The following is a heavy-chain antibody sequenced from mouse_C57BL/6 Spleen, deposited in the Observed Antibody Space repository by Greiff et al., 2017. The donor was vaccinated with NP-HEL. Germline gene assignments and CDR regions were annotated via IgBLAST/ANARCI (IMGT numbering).Heavy chain of an antibody. CDR3: ARSAPLYFDV. J-gene: IGHJ1*03. D-gene: IGHD6-1*01. Sequence: QVQLKQSGAELVRPGASVKLSCKASGYTFTDYYINWVKQRPGQGLEWIARIYPGSGNTYYNEKFKGKATLTAEKSSSTAYMQLSSLTSEDSAVYFCARSAPLYFDVWGTGTTVTVSS. V-gene: IGHV1-76*01. CDR1: GYTFTDYY. CDR2: IYPGSGNT.